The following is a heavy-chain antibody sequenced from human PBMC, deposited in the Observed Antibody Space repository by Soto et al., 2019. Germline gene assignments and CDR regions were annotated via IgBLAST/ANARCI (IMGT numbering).Heavy chain of an antibody. V-gene: IGHV1-3*01. CDR2: INAGNGNT. J-gene: IGHJ6*02. D-gene: IGHD2-2*01. CDR3: ARPGRYCISTSCYAYGMDV. CDR1: GYTFTSYA. Sequence: ASVNVSCKASGYTFTSYAMHWVRQAPGQRLEWMGWINAGNGNTKYSQKFQGRVTITRDTSASTAYMELSSLRSGDTAVYYCARPGRYCISTSCYAYGMDVWGQGTTVTVSS.